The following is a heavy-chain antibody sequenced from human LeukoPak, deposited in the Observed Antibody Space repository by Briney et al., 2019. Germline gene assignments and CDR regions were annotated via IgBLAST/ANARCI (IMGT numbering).Heavy chain of an antibody. CDR3: ARHATDCSGGSCYFDY. J-gene: IGHJ4*02. CDR2: INYSGST. D-gene: IGHD2-15*01. CDR1: GGSIGSYY. Sequence: PSETLSLTCTVSGGSIGSYYWSWIRQPPGKGLEWIGYINYSGSTNYNPSLKSRVTISVDTSKIQLSLKLSSVTAADTAVYYCARHATDCSGGSCYFDYWGQGTLVTVSS. V-gene: IGHV4-59*08.